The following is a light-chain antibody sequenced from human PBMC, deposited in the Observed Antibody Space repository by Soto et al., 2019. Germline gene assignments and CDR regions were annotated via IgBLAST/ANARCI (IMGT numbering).Light chain of an antibody. J-gene: IGLJ1*01. V-gene: IGLV2-14*01. CDR3: RSYTSISTEV. CDR1: SSDVGDYNY. Sequence: QSALTQPASVSGSPGQSITISCTGSSSDVGDYNYVSWYQQHPGKVPKLILYEVTNRPSGVSHRFSGSKSGNTASLTISGLQAEDEGDYYCRSYTSISTEVFGSGTKVTVL. CDR2: EVT.